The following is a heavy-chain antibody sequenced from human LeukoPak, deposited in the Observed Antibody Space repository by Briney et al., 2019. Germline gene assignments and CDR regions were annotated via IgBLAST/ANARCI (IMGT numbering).Heavy chain of an antibody. D-gene: IGHD6-19*01. CDR2: ISAYNGNT. CDR1: GYTFTSYG. J-gene: IGHJ6*03. Sequence: ASVKLSCKASGYTFTSYGISWVRQAPGQGLEWMGWISAYNGNTNYAQKLQGRVTMTTDTSTSTAYMELRSLRSDDTAVYYCARASSIAVAGGPYYYYYYYMDVWGKGTTVTVSS. CDR3: ARASSIAVAGGPYYYYYYYMDV. V-gene: IGHV1-18*01.